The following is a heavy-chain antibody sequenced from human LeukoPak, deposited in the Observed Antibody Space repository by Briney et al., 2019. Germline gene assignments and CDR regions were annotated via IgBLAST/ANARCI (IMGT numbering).Heavy chain of an antibody. CDR3: ARVRWYSSSRGWRFDP. Sequence: SETLSLTCAVYGGSFSGYYWSWIRQPPGKGLEWIGEINHSGSTNYNPSLKSRVTISVDTSKNQFSLKLSSVTAADTAVYYCARVRWYSSSRGWRFDPWGQGTLVTVSS. V-gene: IGHV4-34*01. CDR1: GGSFSGYY. J-gene: IGHJ5*02. CDR2: INHSGST. D-gene: IGHD6-13*01.